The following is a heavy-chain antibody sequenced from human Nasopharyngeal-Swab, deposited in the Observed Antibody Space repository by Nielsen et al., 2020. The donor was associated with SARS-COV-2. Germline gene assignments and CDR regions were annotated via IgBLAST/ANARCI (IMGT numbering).Heavy chain of an antibody. CDR1: GFTFSSYS. D-gene: IGHD3-3*01. CDR3: ARDRLQYYDFWSGYPNYFDY. Sequence: GGSLRLSCAASGFTFSSYSMNWVRQAPGKGLEWVSSISSSSSYIYYADSVKGRFTISRDNAKNSLYLQMNSLRAEDTAVYYCARDRLQYYDFWSGYPNYFDYWGQGTLVTVSS. V-gene: IGHV3-21*01. J-gene: IGHJ4*02. CDR2: ISSSSSYI.